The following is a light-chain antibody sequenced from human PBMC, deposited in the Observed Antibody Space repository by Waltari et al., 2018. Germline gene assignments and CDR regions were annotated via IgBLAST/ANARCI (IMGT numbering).Light chain of an antibody. Sequence: QSVLTQPPSVSAAPGQRVTISCSGGHSHIGNNYVSWYRQFPGTAPELLIYEDGAGPAGVPGRFSGSKSGTSDTLDITGLQAGDEADYYCGTWDSSLSGAVFGGGTHLTVL. J-gene: IGLJ7*01. V-gene: IGLV1-51*02. CDR3: GTWDSSLSGAV. CDR1: HSHIGNNY. CDR2: EDG.